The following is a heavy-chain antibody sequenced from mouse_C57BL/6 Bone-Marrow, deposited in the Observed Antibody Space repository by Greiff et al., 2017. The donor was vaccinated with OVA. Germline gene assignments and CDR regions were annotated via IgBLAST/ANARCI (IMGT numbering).Heavy chain of an antibody. CDR1: GYTFTSYW. Sequence: QVQLQQPGAELVMPGASVKLSCKASGYTFTSYWMHWVKQRPGQGLEWIGEIDPSDSYTNYNHKFKGKSTLTVDKSSSTAYMQLSSLTSEDSAVDYCARDDYDGAWFADWGQGTLVTVSA. CDR2: IDPSDSYT. D-gene: IGHD2-4*01. J-gene: IGHJ3*01. V-gene: IGHV1-69*01. CDR3: ARDDYDGAWFAD.